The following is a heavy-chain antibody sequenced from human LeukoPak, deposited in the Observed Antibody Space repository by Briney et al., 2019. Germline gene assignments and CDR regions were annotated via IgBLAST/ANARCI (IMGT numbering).Heavy chain of an antibody. V-gene: IGHV1-18*01. CDR2: ISAYNGNT. CDR3: ARDLIRYSYGSRVWYYYYGMDV. Sequence: GASVKVSCKASGYTFTSYGISWVRQAPGQGLEWMGWISAYNGNTNYAQKLQGRVTMTTDTSTSTAYMELRSLRSDDTAVYYCARDLIRYSYGSRVWYYYYGMDVWGQGTTVTVSS. CDR1: GYTFTSYG. D-gene: IGHD5-18*01. J-gene: IGHJ6*02.